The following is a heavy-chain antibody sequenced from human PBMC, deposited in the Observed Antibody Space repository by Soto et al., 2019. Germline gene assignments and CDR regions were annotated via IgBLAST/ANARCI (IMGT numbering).Heavy chain of an antibody. V-gene: IGHV1-3*05. D-gene: IGHD6-19*01. Sequence: QVQLVQSGAEEKKPGASVKVSCKASGYTFTGYAMHWVRQAPGQRLEWMGWINAGNGNTKYSKKFQGRVTITRDTSASTAYLERSSLGAEDMDVYELVSALAVPADFDYWGQGTLVTVSS. CDR3: VSALAVPADFDY. CDR1: GYTFTGYA. CDR2: INAGNGNT. J-gene: IGHJ4*02.